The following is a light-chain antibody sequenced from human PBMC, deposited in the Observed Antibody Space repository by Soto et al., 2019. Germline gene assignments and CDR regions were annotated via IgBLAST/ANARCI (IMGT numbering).Light chain of an antibody. Sequence: QSALTQPRSVSGSPGQSVTVSCIGTSSDVGGYKSVSWYQQYPGKAPKLMIYDVSERPSGVPNRLSGSKSGNTASLTISGLQAEDEADYYCCSYVGSYSYVFGTWTKVTVL. V-gene: IGLV2-11*01. CDR3: CSYVGSYSYV. CDR1: SSDVGGYKS. CDR2: DVS. J-gene: IGLJ1*01.